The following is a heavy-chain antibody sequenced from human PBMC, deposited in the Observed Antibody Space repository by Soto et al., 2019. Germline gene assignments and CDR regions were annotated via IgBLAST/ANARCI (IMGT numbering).Heavy chain of an antibody. V-gene: IGHV3-13*01. CDR2: IGTAGDT. D-gene: IGHD3-22*01. J-gene: IGHJ4*02. CDR1: GFTFSSYD. CDR3: AKAISEYYAPLDH. Sequence: GSLRLSCAASGFTFSSYDMHLVRQAKGKGLEWVSAIGTAGDTYYPGSVKGRFTISRENAKNSLYLQMNSLRAEDTAVYYCAKAISEYYAPLDHWGQGTRVTVSS.